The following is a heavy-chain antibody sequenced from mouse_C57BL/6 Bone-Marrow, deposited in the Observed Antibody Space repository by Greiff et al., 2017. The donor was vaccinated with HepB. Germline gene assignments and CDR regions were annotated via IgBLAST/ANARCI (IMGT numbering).Heavy chain of an antibody. D-gene: IGHD2-4*01. CDR3: ARSYDYDFDY. V-gene: IGHV1-76*01. J-gene: IGHJ2*01. CDR2: IYPGSGNT. Sequence: VQLQQSGAELVRPGASVKLSCKASGYTFTDYYINWVKQRPGQGLEWIARIYPGSGNTYYNEKFKGKATLTAEKSSSTAYMQLSSLTSEDSAVYFCARSYDYDFDYWGQGTTLTVSS. CDR1: GYTFTDYY.